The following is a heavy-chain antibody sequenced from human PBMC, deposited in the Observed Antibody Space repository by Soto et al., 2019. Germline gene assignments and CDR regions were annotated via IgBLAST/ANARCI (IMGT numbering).Heavy chain of an antibody. CDR2: IYYSGST. CDR1: GGSISSYY. Sequence: PSETLSLTCTVSGGSISSYYWSWIRQPPGKGLEWIGYIYYSGSTNYNPSLKSRVTISVDTSKNQFSLKLSSVTAADTAVYYCARTPAGSGYFDYWGQGTLVTVSS. V-gene: IGHV4-59*01. CDR3: ARTPAGSGYFDY. J-gene: IGHJ4*02. D-gene: IGHD3-22*01.